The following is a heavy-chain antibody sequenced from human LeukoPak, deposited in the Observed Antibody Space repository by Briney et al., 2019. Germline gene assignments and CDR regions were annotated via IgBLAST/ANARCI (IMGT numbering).Heavy chain of an antibody. CDR1: GFSFSTYW. V-gene: IGHV3-53*01. CDR2: IYSGGST. CDR3: ARDTWAYYMDV. D-gene: IGHD2/OR15-2a*01. J-gene: IGHJ6*03. Sequence: GGSLRLSCAASGFSFSTYWMQWVRQAPGKGLEWVSVIYSGGSTYYADSVKGRFTISRDNSKNTLYLQMNSLRAEDTAVYYCARDTWAYYMDVWGKGTTVTISS.